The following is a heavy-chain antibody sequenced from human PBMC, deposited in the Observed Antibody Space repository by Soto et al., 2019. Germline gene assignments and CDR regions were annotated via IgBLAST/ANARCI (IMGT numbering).Heavy chain of an antibody. Sequence: QVQLAQSGAEERKPGASVKVSCEATGYTFTAYAMHWVRQAPGQRLEWMGWIKPANGNTKYSQKFQGRLTITSDTYANTMYVELSSLTAEDTAMYYCTRSAISPYGGLIGPFDYWGQGNLVTVSS. V-gene: IGHV1-3*05. J-gene: IGHJ4*02. CDR1: GYTFTAYA. D-gene: IGHD3-16*02. CDR2: IKPANGNT. CDR3: TRSAISPYGGLIGPFDY.